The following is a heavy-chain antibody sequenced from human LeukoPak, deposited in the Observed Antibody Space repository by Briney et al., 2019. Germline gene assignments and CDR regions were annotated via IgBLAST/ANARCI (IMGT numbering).Heavy chain of an antibody. CDR3: AREGGYSYGLAY. CDR1: GFTFSSYA. Sequence: GGSLRLSCAASGFTFSSYAMHWVRQAPGKGLEWMAVISYDGSNKYYADSVKGRFTISRDNSKNTLYLQMNSLRAEDTAVYYCAREGGYSYGLAYWGQGTLVTVSS. V-gene: IGHV3-30*04. J-gene: IGHJ4*02. CDR2: ISYDGSNK. D-gene: IGHD5-18*01.